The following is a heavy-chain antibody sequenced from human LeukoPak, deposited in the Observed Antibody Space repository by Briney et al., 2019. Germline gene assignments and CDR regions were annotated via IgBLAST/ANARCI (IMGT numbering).Heavy chain of an antibody. CDR2: IYYSGTT. J-gene: IGHJ3*02. CDR1: GGSISSTYY. Sequence: SETLSLTCTVSGGSISSTYYWDWIRQPPGKGLEWIGSIYYSGTTYYNPSLKSRVTISVDTSKNQFSPKLSSVTAADTAVYYCARRYCSGGSCYSERGAFDIWGQGTMVTVSS. CDR3: ARRYCSGGSCYSERGAFDI. V-gene: IGHV4-39*07. D-gene: IGHD2-15*01.